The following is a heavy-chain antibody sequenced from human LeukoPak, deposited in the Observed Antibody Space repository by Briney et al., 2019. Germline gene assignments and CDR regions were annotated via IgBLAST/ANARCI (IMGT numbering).Heavy chain of an antibody. Sequence: ASVKVSCKASGHTFTGYYMHWVRQAPGQGLEWMGWINPNSGGTNYAQKFQGRVTMTRDTSISTAYMELSRLRSDDTAVYYCARDEWELPHFDYWGQGTLVTVSS. CDR3: ARDEWELPHFDY. J-gene: IGHJ4*02. CDR2: INPNSGGT. CDR1: GHTFTGYY. V-gene: IGHV1-2*02. D-gene: IGHD1-26*01.